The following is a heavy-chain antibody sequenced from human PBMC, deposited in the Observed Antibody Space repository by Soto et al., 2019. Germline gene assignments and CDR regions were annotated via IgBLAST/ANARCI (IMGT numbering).Heavy chain of an antibody. J-gene: IGHJ5*02. D-gene: IGHD2-21*02. V-gene: IGHV4-39*01. CDR1: GGSISSSSYY. Sequence: TLSLTCTVSGGSISSSSYYWGWIRQPPGKGLEWIGSIYYSGSTYYNPSLKSRVTISVDTSKNQFSLKLSSVTAADTAVYYCARQGVVVTAIPQLNWFDPWGQGTLVTVSS. CDR2: IYYSGST. CDR3: ARQGVVVTAIPQLNWFDP.